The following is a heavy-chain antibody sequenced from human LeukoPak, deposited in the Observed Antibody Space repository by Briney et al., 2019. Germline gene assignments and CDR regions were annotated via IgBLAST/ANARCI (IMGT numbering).Heavy chain of an antibody. CDR1: GTSINTFF. Sequence: SETLSLTCTVSGTSINTFFWSWLRQPPGQGLEWIGSISKTGGTNYNLSLTSRAIMSIKSSENQFSLDLYFVTAADTAAYYCARGTNWDAVNFDAWGQEPLSPSPQ. CDR3: ARGTNWDAVNFDA. J-gene: IGHJ4*01. CDR2: ISKTGGT. D-gene: IGHD1-1*01. V-gene: IGHV4-59*01.